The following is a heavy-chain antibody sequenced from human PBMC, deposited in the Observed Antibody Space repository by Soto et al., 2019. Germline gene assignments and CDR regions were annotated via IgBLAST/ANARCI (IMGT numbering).Heavy chain of an antibody. V-gene: IGHV1-46*03. Sequence: ASVKVSCKTSGYSFTRYSMHWVRQAPGQGLDWMGVINPSGGSTNYAQNFQGRVTMTRDTSTNTVYMELSSLGSEDTALYFCARESTLSYSSTCFDSWGQGTQVTVSS. CDR3: ARESTLSYSSTCFDS. J-gene: IGHJ5*01. D-gene: IGHD6-19*01. CDR2: INPSGGST. CDR1: GYSFTRYS.